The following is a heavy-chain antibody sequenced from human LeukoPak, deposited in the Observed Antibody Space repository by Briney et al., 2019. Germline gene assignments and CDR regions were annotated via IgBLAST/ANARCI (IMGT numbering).Heavy chain of an antibody. CDR3: ARHRRYIAARRPYPFDY. J-gene: IGHJ4*02. CDR2: IYYSGST. CDR1: GGSISSGGHY. Sequence: PSETLSLTCTVSGGSISSGGHYWSWIRQHPGKGLEWIGYIYYSGSTYYNPSLMSRATISVDTSKNQFSLKLSSVTAADTAVYYCARHRRYIAARRPYPFDYWGQGTLVTVSS. V-gene: IGHV4-31*03. D-gene: IGHD6-6*01.